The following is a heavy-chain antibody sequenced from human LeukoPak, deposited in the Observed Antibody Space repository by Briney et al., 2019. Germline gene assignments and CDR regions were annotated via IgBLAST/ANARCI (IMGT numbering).Heavy chain of an antibody. J-gene: IGHJ4*02. V-gene: IGHV3-66*01. Sequence: GGSLRLSCATPGFPVGSNTMSWVRQAPGKGLEWVSIIYSGGSTSYADSVKGRFTISRENSNNRLYLQMNSLRTEDTAVYYWARGGSYFDISGYYFYWGQGTLVTVS. CDR2: IYSGGST. CDR3: ARGGSYFDISGYYFY. D-gene: IGHD3-22*01. CDR1: GFPVGSNT.